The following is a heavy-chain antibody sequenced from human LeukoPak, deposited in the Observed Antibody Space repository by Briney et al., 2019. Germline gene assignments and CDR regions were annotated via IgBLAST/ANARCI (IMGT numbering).Heavy chain of an antibody. CDR3: AREGNEGGYYFDY. Sequence: SETLSLTCTVSGGSISSHYWSWIRQPPGKGLEWIGYIYYSGSTNYIPSLKSRVTISVDTSKNQFSLKLSSVTAADTAVYYCAREGNEGGYYFDYWGQGTLVTVSS. D-gene: IGHD1-1*01. V-gene: IGHV4-59*11. J-gene: IGHJ4*02. CDR2: IYYSGST. CDR1: GGSISSHY.